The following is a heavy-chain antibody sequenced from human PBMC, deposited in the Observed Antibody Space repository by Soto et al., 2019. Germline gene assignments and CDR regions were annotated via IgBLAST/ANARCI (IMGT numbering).Heavy chain of an antibody. CDR2: ISGSGGST. CDR3: AKDIHDTIFGVVTAYNWFDP. Sequence: EVQLLESGGGLVQPGGSLRLSCAASGFTFSSYAMSWVRQAPGKGLEWASAISGSGGSTYYADSVKGRFTISRDNSKNTLYLHMNSLRAEDTAVYYCAKDIHDTIFGVVTAYNWFDPWGQGTLVTVSS. V-gene: IGHV3-23*01. J-gene: IGHJ5*02. D-gene: IGHD3-3*01. CDR1: GFTFSSYA.